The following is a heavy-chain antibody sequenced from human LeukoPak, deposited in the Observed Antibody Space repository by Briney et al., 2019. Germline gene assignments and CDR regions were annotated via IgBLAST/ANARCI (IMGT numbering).Heavy chain of an antibody. CDR2: IKPDGSEQ. Sequence: GGSLRLSCAASGFTFSSYWMSWVRQAPGKGLEWVAHIKPDGSEQNYIDSVKGRFTISRDNAKNSLYLQMNSLRADDTAVYYCAKDSGWFRFDHWGQGTLVTVSS. CDR1: GFTFSSYW. D-gene: IGHD6-13*01. J-gene: IGHJ4*02. CDR3: AKDSGWFRFDH. V-gene: IGHV3-7*05.